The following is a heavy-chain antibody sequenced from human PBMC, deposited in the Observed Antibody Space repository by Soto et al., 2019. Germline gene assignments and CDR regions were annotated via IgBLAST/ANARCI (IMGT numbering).Heavy chain of an antibody. D-gene: IGHD3-22*01. V-gene: IGHV4-34*01. CDR1: GESFSGYY. Sequence: SETLSLTCAVYGESFSGYYWSWIRQPPGKGLEWIGEINHSGSTNYNPSLKSRATISVDTSKNQFSLKLSSVTAADTAVYYCARGRTYYYDSSGYYYFDYWGQGTLVTVSS. CDR2: INHSGST. J-gene: IGHJ4*02. CDR3: ARGRTYYYDSSGYYYFDY.